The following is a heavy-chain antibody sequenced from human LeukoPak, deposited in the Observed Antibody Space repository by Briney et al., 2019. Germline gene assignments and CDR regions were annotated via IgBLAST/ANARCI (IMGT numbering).Heavy chain of an antibody. V-gene: IGHV1-2*02. CDR3: ARGSAESRDYDDYAFGY. D-gene: IGHD4-17*01. CDR2: INPNSGGT. J-gene: IGHJ4*02. CDR1: GYTFTGYY. Sequence: ASVKVSCKASGYTFTGYYIHWVRQAPGQGLEWMGWINPNSGGTNYAQKFQGRVTMTRDTSISTAYMELSRLRSDDTAVYYCARGSAESRDYDDYAFGYWGQGTLVTVSS.